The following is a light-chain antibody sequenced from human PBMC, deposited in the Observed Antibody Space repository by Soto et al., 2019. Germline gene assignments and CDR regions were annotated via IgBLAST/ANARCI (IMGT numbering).Light chain of an antibody. CDR2: EVS. Sequence: QSVLTQPASVSRSPGQSITISCTGTSSDVGGYNYVSWYQQHPGKAPKLMIYEVSNRPSGVSNRFSGSKSGNTASLTTSGLQAEDEADYYCSSYTSSSTLLYVFGTGTKVTVL. CDR3: SSYTSSSTLLYV. V-gene: IGLV2-14*01. J-gene: IGLJ1*01. CDR1: SSDVGGYNY.